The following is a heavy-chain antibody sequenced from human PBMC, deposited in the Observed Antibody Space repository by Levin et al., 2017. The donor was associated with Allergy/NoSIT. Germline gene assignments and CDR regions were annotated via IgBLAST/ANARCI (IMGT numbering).Heavy chain of an antibody. CDR2: IIPLFGTA. CDR3: ARGPQLRYAYYMDV. V-gene: IGHV1-69*06. D-gene: IGHD3-9*01. CDR1: GDILSSYG. J-gene: IGHJ6*03. Sequence: ASVKVSCKASGDILSSYGISWVRLAPGQGLEWMGGIIPLFGTANYAQKFQGRVTITADKSTSTAYMELSSLRSEDTAVYYCARGPQLRYAYYMDVWGKGTTVTVSS.